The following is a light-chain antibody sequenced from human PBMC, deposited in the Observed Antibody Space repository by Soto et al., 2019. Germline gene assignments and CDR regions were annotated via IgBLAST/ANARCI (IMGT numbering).Light chain of an antibody. V-gene: IGKV1-5*03. CDR1: QSISSL. CDR3: HQYYSFPRT. J-gene: IGKJ1*01. CDR2: KAS. Sequence: DIQMTQSPSTLSASVGDRVTITCRASQSISSLLAWYQQKPGKAPKFLIYKASTLQSGVPSRFSGSGSGTEFTLTITILQPDDFATYYCHQYYSFPRTFGQGTKVEVK.